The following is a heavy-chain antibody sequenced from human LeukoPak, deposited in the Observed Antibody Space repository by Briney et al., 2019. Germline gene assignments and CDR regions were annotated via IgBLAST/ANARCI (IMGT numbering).Heavy chain of an antibody. CDR1: GFTFSSYA. CDR2: ISSSGSTI. Sequence: PGGSLRLSCAASGFTFSSYAMSWVRQAPGKGLEWVSYISSSGSTIYYADSVKGRFTISRDNAKNSLYLQMNSLRAEDTAVYYCARDRAYYYGSGSRDYYGMDVWGQGTTVTVSS. CDR3: ARDRAYYYGSGSRDYYGMDV. V-gene: IGHV3-48*03. J-gene: IGHJ6*02. D-gene: IGHD3-10*01.